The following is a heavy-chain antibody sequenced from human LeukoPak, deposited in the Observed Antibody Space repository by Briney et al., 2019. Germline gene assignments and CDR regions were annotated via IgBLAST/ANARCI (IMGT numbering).Heavy chain of an antibody. CDR1: GYTFTGYY. Sequence: GASVKVSCKASGYTFTGYYMHWVRQAPGQGLEWMGWINPNSGGTNYAQKFQGRVTMTRDTSISTAYMELSRLRSDDTAVYYCARSSYYDILTGYLPFDYWGQGTLVTVSS. CDR2: INPNSGGT. D-gene: IGHD3-9*01. J-gene: IGHJ4*02. CDR3: ARSSYYDILTGYLPFDY. V-gene: IGHV1-2*02.